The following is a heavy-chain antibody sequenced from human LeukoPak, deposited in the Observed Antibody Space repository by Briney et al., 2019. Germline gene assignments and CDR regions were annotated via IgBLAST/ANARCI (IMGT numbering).Heavy chain of an antibody. Sequence: GESLKISWNGSGYSFTTYWIAWLRQMPGEGLEWVGIIYPGDSNTYYSPSFQGQVTISADRSISAAYLQWSSLKASDTAMYYCARQFCSGGNCYSRSMYFFDYWGQGTLVTVSS. J-gene: IGHJ4*02. V-gene: IGHV5-51*01. D-gene: IGHD2-15*01. CDR3: ARQFCSGGNCYSRSMYFFDY. CDR2: IYPGDSNT. CDR1: GYSFTTYW.